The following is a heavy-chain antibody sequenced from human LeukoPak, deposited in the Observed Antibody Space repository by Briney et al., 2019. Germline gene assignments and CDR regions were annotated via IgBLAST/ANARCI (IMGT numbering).Heavy chain of an antibody. D-gene: IGHD3-10*01. CDR3: ARGSYGSGSYYKLSGYCFDY. CDR2: IYYSGST. Sequence: PSETLSLTCTVSGGSISSSSYYWGWIRQPPGKGLEWIGSIYYSGSTYHNPSLKSRVTISVDTSKNQFSLKLSSVTAADTAVYYCARGSYGSGSYYKLSGYCFDYWGQGTLVTVSS. V-gene: IGHV4-39*07. J-gene: IGHJ4*02. CDR1: GGSISSSSYY.